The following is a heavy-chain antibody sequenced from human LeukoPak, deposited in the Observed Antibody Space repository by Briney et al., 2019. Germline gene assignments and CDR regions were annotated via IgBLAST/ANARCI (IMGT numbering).Heavy chain of an antibody. CDR3: AKDYYYDSNHFDY. D-gene: IGHD3-22*01. V-gene: IGHV3-23*01. CDR2: ISDTGGST. J-gene: IGHJ4*02. CDR1: GFTFSSYS. Sequence: QSGGSLRLSCAASGFTFSSYSMNWVRQAPGKGLEWVSAISDTGGSTYYADSVKGRFAISRDNPKNTLYLQMNSLRAEDTAVYYCAKDYYYDSNHFDYWGQGTLVTVSS.